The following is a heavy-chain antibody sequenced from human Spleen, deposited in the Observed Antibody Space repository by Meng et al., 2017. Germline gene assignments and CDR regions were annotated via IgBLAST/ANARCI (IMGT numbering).Heavy chain of an antibody. D-gene: IGHD4-11*01. Sequence: SETLSLTCVVSGGSFSDYYWSWIRQPPGKGLEWIGEINHSGSTNYNPSLESRATISVDTSQSNLSLELSSVTAADSAVYSCARGPTTMAHDFDYWGQGTLVTGYS. CDR2: INHSGST. CDR1: GGSFSDYY. V-gene: IGHV4-34*01. J-gene: IGHJ4*02. CDR3: ARGPTTMAHDFDY.